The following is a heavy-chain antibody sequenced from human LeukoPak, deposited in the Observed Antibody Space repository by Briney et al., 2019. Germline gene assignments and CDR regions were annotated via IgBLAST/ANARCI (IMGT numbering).Heavy chain of an antibody. CDR2: INPNIGGT. J-gene: IGHJ4*02. CDR3: AMEYYDYVWGNYY. D-gene: IGHD3-16*01. Sequence: ASVKVSCKASGYTFTGYYIHWVRQSPGQGRECMGWINPNIGGTNYAQKFQGRVTMTRDTCISTGYMELSRLRSEDTAVYYCAMEYYDYVWGNYYWGQGTLVTVSS. V-gene: IGHV1-2*02. CDR1: GYTFTGYY.